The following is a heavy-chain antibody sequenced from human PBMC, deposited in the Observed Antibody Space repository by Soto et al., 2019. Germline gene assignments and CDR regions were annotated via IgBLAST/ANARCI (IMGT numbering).Heavy chain of an antibody. V-gene: IGHV3-23*01. D-gene: IGHD2-2*01. J-gene: IGHJ4*02. Sequence: GGSLRLSCAASGFTFSSYAMSWVRQAPGKGLEWVSAISGSGGSTYYADSVKGRFTISRDNTKNTLYLQMNGLRAEDTAVYYCARIGGDPAATYPFADHWGRGTLVTVSS. CDR1: GFTFSSYA. CDR3: ARIGGDPAATYPFADH. CDR2: ISGSGGST.